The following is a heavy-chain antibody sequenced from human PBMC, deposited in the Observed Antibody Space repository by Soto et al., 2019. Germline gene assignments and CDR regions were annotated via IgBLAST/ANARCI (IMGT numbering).Heavy chain of an antibody. Sequence: SVKVSCKASGGTFSSYAISWVRQAPGQGLEWMGGIIPIFGTANYAQKFQGRVTITADESTSTAYMELSSLRSEDTAVYYCAWEYYYGSGSYYFDSWGQGTLVTVSS. CDR3: AWEYYYGSGSYYFDS. J-gene: IGHJ4*02. D-gene: IGHD3-10*01. CDR1: GGTFSSYA. CDR2: IIPIFGTA. V-gene: IGHV1-69*13.